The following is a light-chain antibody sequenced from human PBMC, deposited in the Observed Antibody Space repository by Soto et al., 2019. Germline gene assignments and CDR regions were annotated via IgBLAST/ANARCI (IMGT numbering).Light chain of an antibody. CDR1: SSNIGSHT. CDR2: SNT. V-gene: IGLV1-44*01. Sequence: QSVLTQPPSASGTPGQTIAISCSGGSSNIGSHTVNWYQQLPGTAPRLLIYSNTQRPSGVPDRFSGSKSGTSASLAISGLPSEYEGDSYCAAWDDSLNGVVFGGGTQLTVL. CDR3: AAWDDSLNGVV. J-gene: IGLJ2*01.